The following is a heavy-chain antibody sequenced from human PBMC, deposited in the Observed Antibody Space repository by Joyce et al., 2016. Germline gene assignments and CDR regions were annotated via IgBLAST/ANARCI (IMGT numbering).Heavy chain of an antibody. V-gene: IGHV3-7*05. CDR1: AFNFSNYW. J-gene: IGHJ3*02. Sequence: QLEESGGRLVQPGGSLRLLCVASAFNFSNYWMSWVRQAPGKWLEWVANMSPNVREQYYVDTLKGRFTITRDDAQNSLDLEMNSLRGDDTAVYHFARVSLVGAFDIWGQGTMVTVSS. D-gene: IGHD3-10*01. CDR2: MSPNVREQ. CDR3: ARVSLVGAFDI.